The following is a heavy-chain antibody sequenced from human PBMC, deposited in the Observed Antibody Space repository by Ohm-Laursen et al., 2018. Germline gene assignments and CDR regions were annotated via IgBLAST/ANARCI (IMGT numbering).Heavy chain of an antibody. Sequence: ASVKVSCKASGFTFTSPAVQWVRQARGQRLEWIGWIVVGSGNTNYAQKFQERVTITRDMSTSTAYMELSSLRSEDTAVYYCAAALGATDAFDIWGQGTMVTVSS. J-gene: IGHJ3*02. D-gene: IGHD1-26*01. CDR2: IVVGSGNT. V-gene: IGHV1-58*01. CDR3: AAALGATDAFDI. CDR1: GFTFTSPA.